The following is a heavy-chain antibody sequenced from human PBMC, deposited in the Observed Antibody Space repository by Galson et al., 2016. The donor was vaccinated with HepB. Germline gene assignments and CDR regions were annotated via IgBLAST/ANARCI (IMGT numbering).Heavy chain of an antibody. J-gene: IGHJ4*02. D-gene: IGHD3-22*01. CDR3: ARSTRGYHD. Sequence: SLRLSCAASGFTFSSYWMHWVRQAPGKGLVWVSRIKSDGGDTIYADPVKGRFTISRDNAKGTLYLQMNSLRAEDTAVYYCARSTRGYHDWGQGTLVTVSS. V-gene: IGHV3-74*01. CDR1: GFTFSSYW. CDR2: IKSDGGDT.